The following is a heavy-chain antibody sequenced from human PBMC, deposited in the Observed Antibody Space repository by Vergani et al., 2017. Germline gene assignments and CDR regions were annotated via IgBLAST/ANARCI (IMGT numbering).Heavy chain of an antibody. D-gene: IGHD5-12*01. V-gene: IGHV4-39*01. Sequence: QLQLQESGPGLVKPSETLSLTCTVSGGSISSSSYFWGWIRQPPGKGLEWIGSIYYSGSTYYNPSLKSRVTISVDTSKNQFSLKLSSVTAADTAVYYCARGGGYDPAFYYYYGMDVWGQGP. CDR2: IYYSGST. CDR1: GGSISSSSYF. J-gene: IGHJ6*02. CDR3: ARGGGYDPAFYYYYGMDV.